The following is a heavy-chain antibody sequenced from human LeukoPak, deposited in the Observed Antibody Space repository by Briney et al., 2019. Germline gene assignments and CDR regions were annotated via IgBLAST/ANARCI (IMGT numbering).Heavy chain of an antibody. CDR2: IYYSGST. CDR1: GGSISSGGYY. J-gene: IGHJ4*02. CDR3: ASSTSTGWECYFDY. Sequence: PSQTLSLTCTVSGGSISSGGYYWSWIRRHPGKGLEWIGYIYYSGSTYYNPSLKSRVTISVDTSKNQFSLKLSSVTAADTAVYYCASSTSTGWECYFDYWGQGTLVSVSA. V-gene: IGHV4-31*03. D-gene: IGHD2-2*01.